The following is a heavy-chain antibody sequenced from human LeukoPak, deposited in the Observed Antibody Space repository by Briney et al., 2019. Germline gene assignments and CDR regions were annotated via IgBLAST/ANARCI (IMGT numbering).Heavy chain of an antibody. D-gene: IGHD5-12*01. CDR3: ARDPWPDPFDI. CDR2: INQDGSEK. CDR1: GFTFNTYW. Sequence: GGSLRLSCAASGFTFNTYWMSWVRQAPGRGLEWVANINQDGSEKKYVDSVKGRFTISRDNARNSLYLQMNSLRAEDTAVFCCARDPWPDPFDIWGQGTMVTVSS. V-gene: IGHV3-7*01. J-gene: IGHJ3*02.